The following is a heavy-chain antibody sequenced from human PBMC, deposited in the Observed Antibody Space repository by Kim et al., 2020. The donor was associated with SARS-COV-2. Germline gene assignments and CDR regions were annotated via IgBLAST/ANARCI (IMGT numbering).Heavy chain of an antibody. CDR3: ARDLRYYDILTGYFSPIGYYSNGMDV. J-gene: IGHJ6*02. V-gene: IGHV3-30*04. Sequence: GGSLRLSYAASGFTFSSYAMHWVRQAPGKGLEWVAVISYDGSNKYYADSVKGRFTISRDNSKNTLYLQMNSLRAEDTAVYYCARDLRYYDILTGYFSPIGYYSNGMDVWAQRTTVSVSS. CDR1: GFTFSSYA. D-gene: IGHD3-9*01. CDR2: ISYDGSNK.